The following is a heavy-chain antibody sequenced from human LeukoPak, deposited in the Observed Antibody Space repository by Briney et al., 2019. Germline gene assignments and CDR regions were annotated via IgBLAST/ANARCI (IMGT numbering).Heavy chain of an antibody. CDR1: GFTVSSNY. CDR2: IYSGGST. Sequence: PGGSLRLSCAASGFTVSSNYMSWVRQAPGKGLGWVSVIYSGGSTYYADSVKGRFTISRDNSKNTLYLQMNSLRAEDTAVYYCAIAAAGSWYYYYGMDAWGQGTTVTVSS. D-gene: IGHD6-13*01. J-gene: IGHJ6*02. CDR3: AIAAAGSWYYYYGMDA. V-gene: IGHV3-66*01.